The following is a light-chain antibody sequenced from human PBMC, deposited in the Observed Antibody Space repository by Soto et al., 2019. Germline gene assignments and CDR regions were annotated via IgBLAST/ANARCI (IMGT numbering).Light chain of an antibody. J-gene: IGKJ5*01. CDR1: QGISYF. V-gene: IGKV1-16*02. CDR2: EAS. Sequence: DIQMTQSPSSLSAFVGDTVTITCRASQGISYFLSWFQQKPGKAPKSLLYEASKLQSGVPSKFSGSGSGTDFTLTISNLQPEDFATYYCQQYNHYPATFGQGTRLEIK. CDR3: QQYNHYPAT.